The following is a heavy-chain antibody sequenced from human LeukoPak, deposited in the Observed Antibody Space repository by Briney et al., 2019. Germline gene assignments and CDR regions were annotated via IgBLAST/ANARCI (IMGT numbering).Heavy chain of an antibody. CDR2: INTDGSST. D-gene: IGHD1-26*01. Sequence: GGSLRLSCAASGFTFSSYWMHWVRQAPGKGLVWVSRINTDGSSTSYADSVKGRFTISRDNSKNTLYLQMNSLRAEDTAVYYCAKVHFSGSYYYYYGMDVWGQGTTVTVSS. CDR1: GFTFSSYW. J-gene: IGHJ6*02. V-gene: IGHV3-74*01. CDR3: AKVHFSGSYYYYYGMDV.